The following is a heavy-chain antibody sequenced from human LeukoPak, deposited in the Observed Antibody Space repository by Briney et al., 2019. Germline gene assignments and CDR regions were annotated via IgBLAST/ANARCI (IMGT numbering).Heavy chain of an antibody. CDR3: ARQIRGTQD. J-gene: IGHJ4*02. CDR2: IYYRGNT. Sequence: SETLTLTCTVSGRSISSSRYYWGWIRQPPGKGLVWIGSIYYRGNTYHNPSLTRRVTISVDTPKNQFTLKMSSVTAADTAIYNCARQIRGTQDWGQGTLVTGSS. V-gene: IGHV4-39*01. D-gene: IGHD3-10*01. CDR1: GRSISSSRYY.